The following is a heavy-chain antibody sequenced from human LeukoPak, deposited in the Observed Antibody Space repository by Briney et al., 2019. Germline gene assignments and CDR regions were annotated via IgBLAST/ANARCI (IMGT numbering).Heavy chain of an antibody. D-gene: IGHD2-2*01. CDR2: IYHSGST. CDR1: GGSISSDGYY. J-gene: IGHJ2*01. Sequence: SQTLSLTCTVSGGSISSDGYYWSWIRQPPGKGLEWIGHIYHSGSTHYNSSLKSRVTISMDRSKNQFSLNLNSVTAADTAVYYCARDPGYCSSTSCYGDWYFDLWGRGTLVTVSS. V-gene: IGHV4-30-2*01. CDR3: ARDPGYCSSTSCYGDWYFDL.